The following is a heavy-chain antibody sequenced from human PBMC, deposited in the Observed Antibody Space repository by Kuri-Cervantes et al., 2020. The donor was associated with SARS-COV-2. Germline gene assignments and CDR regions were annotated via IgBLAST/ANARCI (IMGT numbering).Heavy chain of an antibody. CDR3: AKDGDPDY. Sequence: GGSLRLSCAAFGFTFSSYAMRWVRQAPGKGLEWVSVIYSGGSSTYYVDSVKGRFTISRDNSKNTLYLQMNSLRAEDTAVYYCAKDGDPDYWGQGTMVTVSS. CDR1: GFTFSSYA. CDR2: IYSGGSST. V-gene: IGHV3-23*03. J-gene: IGHJ4*02. D-gene: IGHD2-21*01.